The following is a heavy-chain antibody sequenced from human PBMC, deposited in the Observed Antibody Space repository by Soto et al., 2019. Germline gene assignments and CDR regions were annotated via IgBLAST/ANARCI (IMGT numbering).Heavy chain of an antibody. D-gene: IGHD2-21*02. CDR1: GFSLSTGGVG. CDR2: IYWDDDK. CDR3: LHSHCGGDCLRSYSSHYYYGMDV. V-gene: IGHV2-5*02. Sequence: QITLKESGPTLVKPTQTLTLTCTFSGFSLSTGGVGVGWIRQPPGKALEWLALIYWDDDKRYSPSLKSRLTVPKDNSKNQVVLTMPNMDPVDTATYYCLHSHCGGDCLRSYSSHYYYGMDVWGQGTTVTVFS. J-gene: IGHJ6*02.